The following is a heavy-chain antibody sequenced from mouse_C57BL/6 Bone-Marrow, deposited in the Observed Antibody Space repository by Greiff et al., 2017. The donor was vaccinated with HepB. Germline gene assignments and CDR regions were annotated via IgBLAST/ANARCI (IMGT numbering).Heavy chain of an antibody. V-gene: IGHV1-54*01. J-gene: IGHJ4*01. CDR1: GYAFTNYL. CDR2: INPGSGGT. Sequence: QVQLQPSGAELVRPGPSVKVSCKASGYAFTNYLIEWVKQRPGQGLEWIGVINPGSGGTNYNEKFKGKATLTADKSSSTAYMQLSSLPSEDSAVYICERDPTTGGEEYAMDDWGQGTSVTGSS. CDR3: ERDPTTGGEEYAMDD. D-gene: IGHD1-1*01.